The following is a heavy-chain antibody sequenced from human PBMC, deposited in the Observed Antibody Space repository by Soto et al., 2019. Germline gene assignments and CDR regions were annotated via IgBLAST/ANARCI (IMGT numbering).Heavy chain of an antibody. Sequence: QVQLVQSGAEVKKPGSSVKVSCKASGGTFSRYSITWVRQAPGHGLEWIGRIIPIFGIASYARKLQGRVTISADESTRTAYMELSSLRSDDTAVYYCAREDRDRETGLVPAAIDGMDVWGQGTTVTVSS. CDR3: AREDRDRETGLVPAAIDGMDV. CDR2: IIPIFGIA. D-gene: IGHD2-2*01. J-gene: IGHJ6*02. V-gene: IGHV1-69*08. CDR1: GGTFSRYS.